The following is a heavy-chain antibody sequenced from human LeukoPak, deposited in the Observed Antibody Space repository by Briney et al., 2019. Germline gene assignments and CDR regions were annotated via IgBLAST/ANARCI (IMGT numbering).Heavy chain of an antibody. J-gene: IGHJ4*02. CDR2: ISYDGSNK. V-gene: IGHV3-30-3*01. Sequence: GGSLRLSCAASGFTFSSYAMHWVRQAPGKGLEWVAVISYDGSNKYYADSVKGRFTISRDNSKNTLYLQMNSLRAEDAAVYYCARDAGPRYFDYWGQGTLVTVSS. CDR1: GFTFSSYA. CDR3: ARDAGPRYFDY.